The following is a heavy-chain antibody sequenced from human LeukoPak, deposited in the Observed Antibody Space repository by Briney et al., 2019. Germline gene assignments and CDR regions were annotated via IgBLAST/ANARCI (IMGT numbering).Heavy chain of an antibody. CDR2: IRHDESNN. CDR3: AKDRWATQTTYDAFDI. CDR1: GFTFSIYG. J-gene: IGHJ3*02. V-gene: IGHV3-30*02. Sequence: GGSLRLSCAASGFTFSIYGMHWVRQAPGKGLEWVAFIRHDESNNYYADSVKGRFTISRDTSNNTLYLQLNSLRAEDTAVYYCAKDRWATQTTYDAFDIWGRGTMVTVSS. D-gene: IGHD1-1*01.